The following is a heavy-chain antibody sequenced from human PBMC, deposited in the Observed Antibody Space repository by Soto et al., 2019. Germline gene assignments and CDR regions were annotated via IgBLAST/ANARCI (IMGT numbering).Heavy chain of an antibody. V-gene: IGHV4-30-2*01. D-gene: IGHD5-12*01. CDR1: GGSISSGGYS. CDR3: GRRRGFPYYYGMDV. Sequence: QLQLQESGSGLVKPSQTLSLTSAVSGGSISSGGYSWSWIRQPPGKGLEWIGYIYHSGSTYYNPFLKSRVTISVDRSKNQFSLKLSSVTAADTAVYYCGRRRGFPYYYGMDVWGQGTTVTVSS. J-gene: IGHJ6*02. CDR2: IYHSGST.